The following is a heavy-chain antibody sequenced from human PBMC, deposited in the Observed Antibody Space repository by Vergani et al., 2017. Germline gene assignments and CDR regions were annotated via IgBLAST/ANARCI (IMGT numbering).Heavy chain of an antibody. Sequence: EVQLVESGGGLVQPGGSLRLSCAASGFTFSSYSMNWVRQAPGKGLEWVSYISSSSSTIYYADSVKGRFTISRDNSQNTVNLQMNSLRVDDTAVYYCAKDLGGCNSISCSYYMDVWGKGTTVTV. V-gene: IGHV3-48*01. CDR1: GFTFSSYS. CDR2: ISSSSSTI. D-gene: IGHD2/OR15-2a*01. CDR3: AKDLGGCNSISCSYYMDV. J-gene: IGHJ6*03.